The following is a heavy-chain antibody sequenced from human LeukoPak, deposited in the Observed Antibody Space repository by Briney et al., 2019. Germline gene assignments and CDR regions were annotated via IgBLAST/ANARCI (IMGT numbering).Heavy chain of an antibody. Sequence: GGSLRLSCAASGFTFSSSWMTWVRQAPEKGLEWVANIKQDGSETYYVDSVKGRFTISRDNSKNTLYLQMNSLRAEDTAVYYCARDHQWLDAFDYWGQGTLVTVSS. V-gene: IGHV3-7*01. J-gene: IGHJ4*02. CDR1: GFTFSSSW. D-gene: IGHD6-19*01. CDR2: IKQDGSET. CDR3: ARDHQWLDAFDY.